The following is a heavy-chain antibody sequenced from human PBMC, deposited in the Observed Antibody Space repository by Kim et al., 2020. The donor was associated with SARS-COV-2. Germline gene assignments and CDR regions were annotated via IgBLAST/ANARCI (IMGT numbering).Heavy chain of an antibody. CDR1: GFTFSSYE. D-gene: IGHD3-16*01. CDR3: ARGRPRVWRQLYFDY. V-gene: IGHV3-48*03. Sequence: GGSLRLSCAASGFTFSSYEMNWVRQAPGKGLEWVSYISSSGYTIYYADSVKGRFTISRDNAKNSLYLQMNSLRAEDTAVYYCARGRPRVWRQLYFDYWGQGTLVTVSS. J-gene: IGHJ4*02. CDR2: ISSSGYTI.